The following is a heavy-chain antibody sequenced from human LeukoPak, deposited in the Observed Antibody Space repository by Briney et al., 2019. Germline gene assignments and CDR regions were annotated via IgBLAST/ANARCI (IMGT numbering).Heavy chain of an antibody. J-gene: IGHJ4*02. D-gene: IGHD4-17*01. Sequence: GASVKVSCKASGYTFTSYGISWVRQAPGQGLEWMGWINPNSGGTNYAQKFQGRVTMTRDTSISTAYMELSRLRSDDTAVYYCARVGHAYGDSFDYWGQGTLVTVSS. CDR1: GYTFTSYG. CDR3: ARVGHAYGDSFDY. CDR2: INPNSGGT. V-gene: IGHV1-2*02.